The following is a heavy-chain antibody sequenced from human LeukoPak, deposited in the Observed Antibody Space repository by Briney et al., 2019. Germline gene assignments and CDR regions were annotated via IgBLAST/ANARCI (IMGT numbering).Heavy chain of an antibody. Sequence: PSQTLSLTCTVSGGSISSGGYYWSWIRQHPGKGLEWIGYIYYSGSTYYNPSLKSRVTISVDTSKNQFSLKLSSVTAADTAVYYCARLTALTTVYGYWGQGTLVTVSS. CDR3: ARLTALTTVYGY. CDR2: IYYSGST. V-gene: IGHV4-31*03. CDR1: GGSISSGGYY. J-gene: IGHJ4*02. D-gene: IGHD4-17*01.